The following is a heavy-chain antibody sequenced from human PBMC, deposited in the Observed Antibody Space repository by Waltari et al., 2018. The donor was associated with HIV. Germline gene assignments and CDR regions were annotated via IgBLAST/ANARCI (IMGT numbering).Heavy chain of an antibody. CDR3: AASPERPGFEAPLFFFDY. CDR1: RDVFPTFS. Sequence: VQLVQSGAEMKKPGSSVRFSCKCSRDVFPTFSFNGLRQAPGQRPEWMEQVTPGVVTTDYARKVGGRVTRSEDKSATTIFMDLRSLSSGDTAVYDCAASPERPGFEAPLFFFDYWGQGTLITVSS. CDR2: VTPGVVTT. J-gene: IGHJ4*02. D-gene: IGHD5-12*01. V-gene: IGHV1-69*10.